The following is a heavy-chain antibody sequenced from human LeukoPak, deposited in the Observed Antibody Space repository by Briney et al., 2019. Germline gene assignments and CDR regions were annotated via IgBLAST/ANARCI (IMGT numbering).Heavy chain of an antibody. CDR2: TYYRSKWYN. CDR1: GDRVSSHSAA. Sequence: QSGPGLVKPSQTLSLTCAISGDRVSSHSAAWHWIRQSPSRGLEWLGRTYYRSKWYNDYAVSVKSRITINPDTSKNQFSLQLNSVTPEDTAVYYCARARGGSYFDWSLSFFDYWGQGTLVTVSS. CDR3: ARARGGSYFDWSLSFFDY. J-gene: IGHJ4*02. D-gene: IGHD3-9*01. V-gene: IGHV6-1*01.